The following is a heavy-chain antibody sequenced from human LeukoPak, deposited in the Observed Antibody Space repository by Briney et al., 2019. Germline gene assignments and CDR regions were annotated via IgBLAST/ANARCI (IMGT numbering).Heavy chain of an antibody. D-gene: IGHD3-3*01. J-gene: IGHJ4*02. CDR1: GGSISSYY. CDR2: VFYNGST. Sequence: PSETLSLTCTVSGGSISSYYWSWLRQPPGKGLEWIGYVFYNGSTNYNPSLKSRVTISVDTSKNQFSLKVRYVTAADTAVYYCARGLNDSWTGENYWGQGTLVTVSS. CDR3: ARGLNDSWTGENY. V-gene: IGHV4-59*12.